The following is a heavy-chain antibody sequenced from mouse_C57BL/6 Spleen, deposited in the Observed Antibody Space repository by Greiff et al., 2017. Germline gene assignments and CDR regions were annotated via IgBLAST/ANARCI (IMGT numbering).Heavy chain of an antibody. CDR1: GYSFTDYN. CDR3: ARSLITTRGWYFDV. D-gene: IGHD1-1*01. CDR2: INPNYGTT. Sequence: EVHLVESGPELVKPGASVKISCKASGYSFTDYNMNWVKQSNGKSLEWIGVINPNYGTTSYNQKFKGKATLTVDQSSSTAYMQLNSLTSEDSAVYYCARSLITTRGWYFDVWGTGTTVTVSS. V-gene: IGHV1-39*01. J-gene: IGHJ1*03.